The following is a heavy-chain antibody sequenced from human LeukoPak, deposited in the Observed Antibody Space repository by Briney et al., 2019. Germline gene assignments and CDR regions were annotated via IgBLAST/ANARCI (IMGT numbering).Heavy chain of an antibody. J-gene: IGHJ4*02. D-gene: IGHD5-18*01. CDR1: GGSISSYY. Sequence: ETLSLTCTVSGGSISSYYWSWVRQAPGKGLEWVGRIKSKTDGGTTDYAAPVKGRFTISRDDSKNTLYLQMNSLKTEDTAVYYCTTYGYSYGYFYWGQGTLVTVSS. V-gene: IGHV3-15*01. CDR3: TTYGYSYGYFY. CDR2: IKSKTDGGTT.